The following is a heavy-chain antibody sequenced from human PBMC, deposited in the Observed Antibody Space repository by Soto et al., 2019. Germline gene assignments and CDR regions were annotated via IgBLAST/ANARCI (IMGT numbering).Heavy chain of an antibody. Sequence: PGESLKISCKGSGYSFTSYWIGWVRQMPGKGLEWMGIIYPGDSDTRYSPYFQGQVTISADKSISTAYLQWSSLKASDTAVYYCVRYIDSGNRHFDYWGQGTLVTVSS. D-gene: IGHD3-9*01. J-gene: IGHJ4*02. CDR3: VRYIDSGNRHFDY. V-gene: IGHV5-51*01. CDR1: GYSFTSYW. CDR2: IYPGDSDT.